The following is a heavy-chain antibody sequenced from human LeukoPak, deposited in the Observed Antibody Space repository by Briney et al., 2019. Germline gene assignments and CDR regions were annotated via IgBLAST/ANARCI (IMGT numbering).Heavy chain of an antibody. CDR3: ARDAGRSYDLDY. CDR2: ISAYNGNT. CDR1: GYTFTSYG. Sequence: ASVKVSCKASGYTFTSYGISWVRQAPGQGLERMGWISAYNGNTDYAQSLQGRVTMTIDTSTSTVYMELRSLRSDDTAVYYCARDAGRSYDLDYWGQGTLVTVSS. J-gene: IGHJ4*02. D-gene: IGHD3-16*01. V-gene: IGHV1-18*01.